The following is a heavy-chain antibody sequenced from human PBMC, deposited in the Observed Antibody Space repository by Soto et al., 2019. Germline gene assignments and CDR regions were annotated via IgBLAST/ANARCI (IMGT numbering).Heavy chain of an antibody. V-gene: IGHV3-30-3*01. CDR1: GFTFSSYA. J-gene: IGHJ3*02. CDR3: ARAASTYIFDDAFDI. D-gene: IGHD2-21*01. CDR2: ISYDGSNK. Sequence: GGPLRLSCAPSGFTFSSYAMHWFSQAPGKGLEWVAVISYDGSNKYYADSVKGRFTISRDNSKNTLYLQMNSLRAEDTAVYYCARAASTYIFDDAFDIWGQGTMVTVSS.